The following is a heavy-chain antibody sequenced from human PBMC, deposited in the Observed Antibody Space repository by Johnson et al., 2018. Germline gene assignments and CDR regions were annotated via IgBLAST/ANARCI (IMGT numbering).Heavy chain of an antibody. CDR1: GFTFSNYW. V-gene: IGHV3-7*01. D-gene: IGHD6-13*01. CDR2: INQGGTKR. J-gene: IGHJ4*02. CDR3: ARIAVDGTLSDY. Sequence: VQLQESGGGLVQPGGSLRLSCVGSGFTFSNYWMSWVRQAPGKGLEWVANINQGGTKRFFVDSVTGRFAISRDNAETSGSLQMNSRRGEETAVYYCARIAVDGTLSDYWGQGTLVTVSS.